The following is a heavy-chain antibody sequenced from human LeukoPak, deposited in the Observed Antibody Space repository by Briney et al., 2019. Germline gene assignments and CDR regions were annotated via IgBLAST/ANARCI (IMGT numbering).Heavy chain of an antibody. CDR2: IYYSGST. CDR1: GGSISSSSYY. Sequence: PSETLSLTCTVSGGSISSSSYYWGWIRQPPGKGLEWIGSIYYSGSTYYNPSLKSRVTISVDTSKNQFSLKLSSVTAADTAVYYCARRFSLRPFDYWGQGTLVTVSS. J-gene: IGHJ4*02. CDR3: ARRFSLRPFDY. D-gene: IGHD3-3*01. V-gene: IGHV4-39*07.